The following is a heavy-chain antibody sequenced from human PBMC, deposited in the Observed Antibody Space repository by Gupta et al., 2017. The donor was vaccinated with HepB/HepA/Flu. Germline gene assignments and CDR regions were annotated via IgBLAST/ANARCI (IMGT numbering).Heavy chain of an antibody. CDR1: CGSMSKSGYY. D-gene: IGHD6-19*01. CDR2: IYYRGST. CDR3: ERQEGMDVAARFDF. J-gene: IGHJ4*02. Sequence: QLHLQVAGPGLVKSSETLSLTCTVSCGSMSKSGYYWGGIRQPPGMGMEWIGNIYYRGSTYSSPSLKSRVTTSVARPKNQFSLKLSSVTATDTAVYYCERQEGMDVAARFDFWGQGILVTVSA. V-gene: IGHV4-39*01.